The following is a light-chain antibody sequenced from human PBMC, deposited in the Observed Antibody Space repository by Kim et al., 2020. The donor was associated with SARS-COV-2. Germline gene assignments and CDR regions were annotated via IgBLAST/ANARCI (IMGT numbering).Light chain of an antibody. J-gene: IGLJ3*02. V-gene: IGLV7-46*01. Sequence: QAVVTQEPSLTVSPGGTVTLTCGSSTGTVSSGHYPYWFQQKPGQAPRTLMYETNKKDSWTPARFSGSLLGGKAALNLPGAQPGEKADYYCALSYTGARMFGGGTQLTVL. CDR1: TGTVSSGHY. CDR2: ETN. CDR3: ALSYTGARM.